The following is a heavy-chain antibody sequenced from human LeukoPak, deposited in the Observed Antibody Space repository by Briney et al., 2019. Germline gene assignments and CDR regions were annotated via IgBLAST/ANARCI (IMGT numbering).Heavy chain of an antibody. D-gene: IGHD4-23*01. CDR1: GYTFTDYN. CDR3: AGSTVVTQFDY. J-gene: IGHJ4*02. Sequence: GASVKVSCKTSGYTFTDYNLHWVRQAPGQRLEWMGIIKPSGGDTSYAQTFQGRVFMTRDTSTSTVYMELSSLKSEDTAVYYCAGSTVVTQFDYWGQGTLVTVSS. V-gene: IGHV1-46*01. CDR2: IKPSGGDT.